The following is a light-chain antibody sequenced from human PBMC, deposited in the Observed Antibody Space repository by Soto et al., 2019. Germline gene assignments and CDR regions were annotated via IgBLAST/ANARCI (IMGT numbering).Light chain of an antibody. CDR2: GVN. Sequence: QSVLTQPASVSGSPGQSITISCTGTSSDVGGYNYVSWYQQHPGKAPKLMIYGVNKRPSGVPDRFSGSKSGNTASLTVSGLQAEDEAEYYCSSYAGNNKYVFGTGTKLTVL. CDR3: SSYAGNNKYV. CDR1: SSDVGGYNY. J-gene: IGLJ1*01. V-gene: IGLV2-8*01.